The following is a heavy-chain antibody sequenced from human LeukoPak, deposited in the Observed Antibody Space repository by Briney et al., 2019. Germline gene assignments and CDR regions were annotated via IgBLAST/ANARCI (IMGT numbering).Heavy chain of an antibody. J-gene: IGHJ4*02. V-gene: IGHV4-59*01. CDR3: AREGRYCSGGSCFRSLADY. D-gene: IGHD2-15*01. CDR1: GGSFSGYY. Sequence: KPSETLSLTCAVYGGSFSGYYWSWIRQPPGKGLEWIGYIYYSGSTNYNPSLKSRVTISVDTSKNQFSLKLSSVTAADTAVYYCAREGRYCSGGSCFRSLADYWGQGTLVTVSS. CDR2: IYYSGST.